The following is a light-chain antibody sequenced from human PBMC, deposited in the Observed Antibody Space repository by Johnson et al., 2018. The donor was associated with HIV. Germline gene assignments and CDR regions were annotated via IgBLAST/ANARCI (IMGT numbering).Light chain of an antibody. J-gene: IGLJ1*01. Sequence: QSALTQPPSVSAAPGQKVTISCSGSSSNIGNNYVSWYQQLPGTAPKLLIYDNNKRPSGIPDRFSGSKSGTSATLGITGLQSGEEANYYCGTWDSSLSGVFGTGTAVTVL. CDR1: SSNIGNNY. CDR3: GTWDSSLSGV. CDR2: DNN. V-gene: IGLV1-51*01.